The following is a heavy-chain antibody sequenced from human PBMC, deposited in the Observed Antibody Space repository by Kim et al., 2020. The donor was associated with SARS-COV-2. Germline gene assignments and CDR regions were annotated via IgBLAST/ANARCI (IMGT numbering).Heavy chain of an antibody. V-gene: IGHV1-46*01. CDR3: ARGGFGGDNYFDP. CDR1: GYIFTDYY. CDR2: INPSGGLT. D-gene: IGHD2-21*01. J-gene: IGHJ5*02. Sequence: ASVKVSCKTSGYIFTDYYINWLRQAPGQGLEWIGIINPSGGLTNPAPQLQGRLTMTGDTSTNTVYMELNSLRSEDTAVYFCARGGFGGDNYFDPWGQGTLVTVSS.